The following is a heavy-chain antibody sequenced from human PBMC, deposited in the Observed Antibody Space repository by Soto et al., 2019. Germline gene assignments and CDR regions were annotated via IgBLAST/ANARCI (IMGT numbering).Heavy chain of an antibody. D-gene: IGHD4-17*01. Sequence: SETLSLTCTVSGGSISSYYWSWIRQPPGKGLEWIGYIYYSGSTNYNPSLKSRVTISVDTSKNQFSLKPSSVTAADTAVYYCARRYGPGFDYWGQGTLVTVSS. V-gene: IGHV4-59*08. CDR1: GGSISSYY. J-gene: IGHJ4*02. CDR3: ARRYGPGFDY. CDR2: IYYSGST.